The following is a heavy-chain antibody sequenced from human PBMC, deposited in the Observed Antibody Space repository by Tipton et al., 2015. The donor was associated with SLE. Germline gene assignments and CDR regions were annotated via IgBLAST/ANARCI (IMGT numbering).Heavy chain of an antibody. CDR2: ISYDGSNK. J-gene: IGHJ4*02. CDR3: TTTVFDY. D-gene: IGHD4-17*01. V-gene: IGHV3-30-3*01. Sequence: SLRLSCAASGFTFSSYAMHWVRQAPGKGLEWVAVISYDGSNKYYTDSVKGRFTISRDNSKNTLYLQMNSLKTEDTAVYYCTTTVFDYWGQRTLVTVSS. CDR1: GFTFSSYA.